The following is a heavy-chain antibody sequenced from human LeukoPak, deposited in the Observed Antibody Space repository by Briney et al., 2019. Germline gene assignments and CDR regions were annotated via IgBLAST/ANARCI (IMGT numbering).Heavy chain of an antibody. J-gene: IGHJ4*02. CDR2: ISYDGSNK. Sequence: GGSLRLSCAASGFTFSSYGMHWVRQAPGKGLEWVAVISYDGSNKYYADSVKGRFTISRDNSKNTLYLQMNSLRAEDTAVYYCAKSSGSGYYPYYFDYWGQGTLVTVSS. CDR3: AKSSGSGYYPYYFDY. CDR1: GFTFSSYG. V-gene: IGHV3-30*18. D-gene: IGHD3-3*01.